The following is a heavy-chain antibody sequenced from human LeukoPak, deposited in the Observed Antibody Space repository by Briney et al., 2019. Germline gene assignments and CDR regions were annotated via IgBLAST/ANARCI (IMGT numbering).Heavy chain of an antibody. V-gene: IGHV4-4*07. CDR2: IYTSGST. Sequence: SETLSLTCTVSGGSISSYYWSWIRQPAGKGLEWIGRIYTSGSTNYNPSLKSRVTMSVDTSKNQFSLKLSSVTAADTAVYYCARGDMVATPDGMDVWGQGTTATVSS. CDR1: GGSISSYY. D-gene: IGHD5-12*01. CDR3: ARGDMVATPDGMDV. J-gene: IGHJ6*02.